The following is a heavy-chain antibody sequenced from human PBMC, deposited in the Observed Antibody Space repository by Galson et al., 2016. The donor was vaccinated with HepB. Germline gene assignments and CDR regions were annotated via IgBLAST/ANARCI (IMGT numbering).Heavy chain of an antibody. CDR3: AIEPSDFGDYTDAFEI. CDR1: GGSISSGGNS. J-gene: IGHJ3*02. D-gene: IGHD4-17*01. Sequence: TLSLTCAVSGGSISSGGNSWSWIRQPPGKGLEWIGYVYHSGTTYYSPSLNCRLTISLDKSKNHFFLKLRSVTAADTAMYYCAIEPSDFGDYTDAFEIWGQGTVVVVSS. CDR2: VYHSGTT. V-gene: IGHV4-30-2*01.